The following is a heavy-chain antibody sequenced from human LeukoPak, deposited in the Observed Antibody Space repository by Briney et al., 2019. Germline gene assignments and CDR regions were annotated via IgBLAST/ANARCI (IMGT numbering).Heavy chain of an antibody. CDR1: GFTFSNDW. D-gene: IGHD1-26*01. CDR2: INTDGSTT. CDR3: ARGRGGSYHY. J-gene: IGHJ4*02. Sequence: PGGPLRLSCAASGFTFSNDWMHWLRQAPGKGLVWVSRINTDGSTTTDADSVKGRFTISRDNAKNTLYLQMNSLRVEDTAVYYCARGRGGSYHYWGQGTLVTVSS. V-gene: IGHV3-74*01.